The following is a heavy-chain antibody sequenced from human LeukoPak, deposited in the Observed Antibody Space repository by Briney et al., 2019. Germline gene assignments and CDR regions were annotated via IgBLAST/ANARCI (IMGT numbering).Heavy chain of an antibody. J-gene: IGHJ4*02. CDR3: ARVAPSSSSGDY. Sequence: SVKVSCKASGGTFSSYAISWVRQAPGQGLEWMGGIIPIFGTANYAQKFQGRVTIAADESTSTAYMELSSLRSEDTAVYYCARVAPSSSSGDYWGQGTLVTVSS. CDR1: GGTFSSYA. CDR2: IIPIFGTA. V-gene: IGHV1-69*13. D-gene: IGHD6-6*01.